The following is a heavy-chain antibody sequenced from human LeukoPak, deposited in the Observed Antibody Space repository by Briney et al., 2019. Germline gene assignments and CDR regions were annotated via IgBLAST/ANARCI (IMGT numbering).Heavy chain of an antibody. J-gene: IGHJ6*02. V-gene: IGHV3-30*04. CDR1: GFTFSTYP. D-gene: IGHD2-2*01. CDR2: ISYDGTNK. Sequence: GGSLRLSCAASGFTFSTYPMHWVRQAPGKGLEWVAVISYDGTNKYYTDSVKGRFTISRDNSKNTLYLQMNSLRAEDTAVYYCAREVGVVPAAILITYGMDVWGQGTTVTVS. CDR3: AREVGVVPAAILITYGMDV.